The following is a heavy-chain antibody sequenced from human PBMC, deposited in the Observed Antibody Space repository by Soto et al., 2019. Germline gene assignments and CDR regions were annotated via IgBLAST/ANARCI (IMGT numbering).Heavy chain of an antibody. CDR2: IYWDDDK. CDR1: GFSLSTSGVG. D-gene: IGHD3-10*01. Sequence: QITLKESGPTLVKPTQTLTLTCTFSGFSLSTSGVGVGWIRQPPGKALEWLALIYWDDDKRYSPSLKSRLTITKDTAQTQVVLTMTNMDPVDTATYCCAHLYGSGSPLSWGQGALVTVSS. CDR3: AHLYGSGSPLS. J-gene: IGHJ4*02. V-gene: IGHV2-5*02.